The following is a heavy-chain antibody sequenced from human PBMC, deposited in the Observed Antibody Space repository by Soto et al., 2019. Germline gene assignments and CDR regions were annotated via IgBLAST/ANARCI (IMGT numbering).Heavy chain of an antibody. Sequence: PGGSLRLSCAVSGFTFGNFWMNWMRQAPGKGLEWVANIKQDGTKSSYLGSVKGRFTISRDNAKNLLYLQMNNLRAEDTAIYYCARELSWSGKDYWGQGTQVTVSS. CDR3: ARELSWSGKDY. D-gene: IGHD3-10*01. J-gene: IGHJ4*02. V-gene: IGHV3-7*01. CDR2: IKQDGTKS. CDR1: GFTFGNFW.